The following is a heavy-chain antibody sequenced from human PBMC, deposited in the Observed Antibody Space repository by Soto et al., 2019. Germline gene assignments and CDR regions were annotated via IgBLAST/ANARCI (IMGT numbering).Heavy chain of an antibody. CDR1: GDSVSSTSAA. J-gene: IGHJ4*02. CDR2: TYYRSKWYS. V-gene: IGHV6-1*01. D-gene: IGHD2-8*01. Sequence: PSQTLSLTCAISGDSVSSTSAAWSWIRQSPSRGLEWLGRTYYRSKWYSDYAVSVKSRITINPDTSKNQFSLQLNSVTPEETAVYYCARTPCSNGVCYRLDSWGQGTLVTVSS. CDR3: ARTPCSNGVCYRLDS.